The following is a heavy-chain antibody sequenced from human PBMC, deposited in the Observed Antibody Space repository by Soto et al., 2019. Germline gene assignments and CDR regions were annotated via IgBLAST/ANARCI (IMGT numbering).Heavy chain of an antibody. CDR1: GGSISSYY. V-gene: IGHV4-59*01. J-gene: IGHJ4*02. CDR3: ARVTLSVPAATHFDY. Sequence: SETLSLTCTVSGGSISSYYWSWIRQPPGKGLEWIGYIYYSGSTNYNPSLKSRVTISVDTSKNQFSLKLSSVTAADTAVYYCARVTLSVPAATHFDYWGQGTLVTVSS. D-gene: IGHD2-2*01. CDR2: IYYSGST.